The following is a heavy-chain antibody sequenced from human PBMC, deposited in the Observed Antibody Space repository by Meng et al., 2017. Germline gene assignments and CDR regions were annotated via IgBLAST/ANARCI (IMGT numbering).Heavy chain of an antibody. J-gene: IGHJ5*02. D-gene: IGHD3-10*01. CDR2: IYYSGST. V-gene: IGHV4-31*03. CDR3: ARDLHYGSGSYNWFDP. Sequence: QVQLQESGQGLVKPSQTLSLTCTVSGGSISSGGYYWSWIRQHPGKGLEWIGYIYYSGSTYYNPSLKSRVTISVDTSKNQFSLKLSSVTAADTAVYYCARDLHYGSGSYNWFDPWGQGTLVTVSS. CDR1: GGSISSGGYY.